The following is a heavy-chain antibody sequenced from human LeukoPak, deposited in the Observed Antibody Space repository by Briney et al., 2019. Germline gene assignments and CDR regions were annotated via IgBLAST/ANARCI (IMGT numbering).Heavy chain of an antibody. CDR1: GYSITSGYN. V-gene: IGHV4-38-2*02. D-gene: IGHD2-2*02. J-gene: IGHJ4*02. CDR3: VRYCSSTTCYTRAVDY. CDR2: IYHSGSA. Sequence: PSETLSLTCTVSGYSITSGYNWAWIRQPPGKVLEWIGSIYHSGSAYYNPSLKSRVTISVDTSKNQFSLKLSSVTAADTAVYYCVRYCSSTTCYTRAVDYWGQGSLVTVSS.